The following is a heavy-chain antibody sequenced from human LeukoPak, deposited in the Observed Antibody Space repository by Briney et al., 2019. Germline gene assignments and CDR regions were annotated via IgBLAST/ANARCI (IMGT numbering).Heavy chain of an antibody. Sequence: GGSLRLSCAASGFTFSSYGMHWVRQAPGKGLEWAAFIRYDGSNKYYADSVKGRFTISRDNSKNTLYLQMNSLRAADTAVYYCARDVTPFIWGQGTLVTVSS. D-gene: IGHD2-15*01. CDR2: IRYDGSNK. CDR3: ARDVTPFI. V-gene: IGHV3-30*02. J-gene: IGHJ4*02. CDR1: GFTFSSYG.